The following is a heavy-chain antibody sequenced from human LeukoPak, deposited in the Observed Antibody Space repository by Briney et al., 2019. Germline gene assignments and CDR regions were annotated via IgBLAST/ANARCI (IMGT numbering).Heavy chain of an antibody. CDR1: GGSIGGYS. CDR3: ATYKEGDINWFDP. Sequence: SETLSLTCSVSGGSIGGYSWTWVRQPPGKRLEYIGYISYTGITYYNPSLMSRVTISVATSKNQFSLKLTSVTAADTAIYYCATYKEGDINWFDPWGQGILVTVSS. J-gene: IGHJ5*02. V-gene: IGHV4-59*12. CDR2: ISYTGIT. D-gene: IGHD3-9*01.